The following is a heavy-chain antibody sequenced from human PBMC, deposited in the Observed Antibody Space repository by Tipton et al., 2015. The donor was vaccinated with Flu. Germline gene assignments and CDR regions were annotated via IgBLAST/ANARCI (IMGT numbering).Heavy chain of an antibody. CDR1: GGSVSSGSYY. V-gene: IGHV4-61*01. Sequence: LRLSCTVSGGSVSSGSYYWSWIRQPPGKGLEWMGFTNYSGSTNYNPSHKSRVTISVDTSKNQFSLKLSSVNAADTAVYYCARTLTTPCLVYWYFVLWGRGTLVTISS. CDR2: TNYSGST. D-gene: IGHD6-19*01. CDR3: ARTLTTPCLVYWYFVL. J-gene: IGHJ2*01.